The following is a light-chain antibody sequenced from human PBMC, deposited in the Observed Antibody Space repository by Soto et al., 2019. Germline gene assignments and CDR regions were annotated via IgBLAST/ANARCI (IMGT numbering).Light chain of an antibody. Sequence: QLVLTQSPSASGTPGQRVTITCSGTSSNIGSNTVSWYQHLPGTAPKLLISTNNQRPSGVPDRFSGSKSGTSASLAISGLQSEDEADYYCASWDDSLNGAVFGGGTQLTVL. V-gene: IGLV1-44*01. CDR1: SSNIGSNT. CDR3: ASWDDSLNGAV. J-gene: IGLJ7*01. CDR2: TNN.